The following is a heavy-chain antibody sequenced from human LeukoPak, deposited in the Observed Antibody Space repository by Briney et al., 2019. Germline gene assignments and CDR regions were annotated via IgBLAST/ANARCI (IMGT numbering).Heavy chain of an antibody. D-gene: IGHD2-15*01. CDR3: AKRAGGCSGVSCYSYYMDV. CDR1: GFTFSNYA. J-gene: IGHJ6*03. V-gene: IGHV3-23*01. Sequence: PGGSLRLSCAASGFTFSNYAMNWVRQAPGKGLEWVSTICGVGDSTYYAESVEGRFTMSRDNSKNTVFLQMISLRVEDTAIYYSAKRAGGCSGVSCYSYYMDVWGKGTRVTVSS. CDR2: ICGVGDST.